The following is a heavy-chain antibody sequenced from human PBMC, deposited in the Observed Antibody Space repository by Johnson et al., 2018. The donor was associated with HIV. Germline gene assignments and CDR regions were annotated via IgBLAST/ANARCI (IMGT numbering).Heavy chain of an antibody. D-gene: IGHD3-3*01. CDR3: AKGRRGAIFGVARSAFDI. CDR2: IKQDGREK. CDR1: GFTFSSYW. Sequence: MQLVESGGGLVQPGGSLRLSCAASGFTFSSYWMSWVRQAPGKGLEWVANIKQDGREKYYVDSVKGRFTISRDNAKNSLYLQMNSLRAEDTALYYCAKGRRGAIFGVARSAFDIWGQGTMVTVSS. V-gene: IGHV3-7*03. J-gene: IGHJ3*02.